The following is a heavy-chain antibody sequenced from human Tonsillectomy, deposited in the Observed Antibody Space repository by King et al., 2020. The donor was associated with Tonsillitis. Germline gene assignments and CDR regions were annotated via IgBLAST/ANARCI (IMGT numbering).Heavy chain of an antibody. D-gene: IGHD1-14*01. V-gene: IGHV3-11*06. CDR1: GFTFSDYF. CDR3: VRGPSQSFTNRYGMDV. CDR2: ISTGSDDT. J-gene: IGHJ6*02. Sequence: VQLVESGGGLVKPGGSLRLSCAASGFTFSDYFMSWIRQAPGKGLEWLSYISTGSDDTNHADYVKGHFPISRDNAKNSPYLQMNRLRVEDTAVYYCVRGPSQSFTNRYGMDVWGQGTTVIVSS.